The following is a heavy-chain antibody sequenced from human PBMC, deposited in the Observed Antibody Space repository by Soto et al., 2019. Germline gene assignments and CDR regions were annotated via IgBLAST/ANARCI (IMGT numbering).Heavy chain of an antibody. CDR2: INHSGST. CDR1: GGSFSGYY. Sequence: PSETLSLTCAVYGGSFSGYYWSWIRQPPGKGLEWIGEINHSGSTNYNPSLKSRVTISVDTSKNQFSLKLSSVTAAVTAVYYCARGLNTHCSSTSCRSPFMVRGVPGYYYMDVWGKGTTVTVSS. J-gene: IGHJ6*03. CDR3: ARGLNTHCSSTSCRSPFMVRGVPGYYYMDV. V-gene: IGHV4-34*01. D-gene: IGHD2-2*01.